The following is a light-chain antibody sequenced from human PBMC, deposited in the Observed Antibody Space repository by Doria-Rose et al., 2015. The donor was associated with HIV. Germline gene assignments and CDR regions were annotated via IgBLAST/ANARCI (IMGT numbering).Light chain of an antibody. Sequence: QTVVTQEPSVSGAPGQRVAISCTGSSSNIGAGFDVNWYQQVPGTAPKLLIHGNTNRPSGVPDRFSGSKSGTSASLAISGLRAEDEADYYCQSYDSRLSVYVFGTGTKVTVL. CDR1: SSNIGAGFD. J-gene: IGLJ1*01. CDR2: GNT. CDR3: QSYDSRLSVYV. V-gene: IGLV1-40*01.